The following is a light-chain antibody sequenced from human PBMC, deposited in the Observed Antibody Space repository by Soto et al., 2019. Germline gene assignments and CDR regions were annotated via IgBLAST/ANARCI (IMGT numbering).Light chain of an antibody. J-gene: IGLJ3*02. CDR2: AVS. V-gene: IGLV2-23*02. Sequence: QSALTQPASVSGSPGQSITVSCTGTSSDIGSYNLVSWYQHHPGKAPKLMIYAVSKRPSGVSSRFSGSKSGNTASLTIAGLQAEDDADYFCCSDAGSSTLLFGGGTKVTVL. CDR3: CSDAGSSTLL. CDR1: SSDIGSYNL.